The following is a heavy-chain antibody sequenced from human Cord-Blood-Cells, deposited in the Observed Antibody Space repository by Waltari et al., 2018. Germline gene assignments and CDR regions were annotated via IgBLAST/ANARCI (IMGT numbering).Heavy chain of an antibody. J-gene: IGHJ4*02. CDR2: IYYSGST. CDR3: ARVNVGIAAAADY. V-gene: IGHV4-61*01. CDR1: GGSVSSGSSY. D-gene: IGHD6-13*01. Sequence: QVQLQESGPGLVKPSETLSLTCTVSGGSVSSGSSYWSWLRQPPGKGLEGIGYIYYSGSTNYNPSLKSRVTISVDTSKNQFSLKLSSVTAADTAVYYCARVNVGIAAAADYWGQGTLVTVSS.